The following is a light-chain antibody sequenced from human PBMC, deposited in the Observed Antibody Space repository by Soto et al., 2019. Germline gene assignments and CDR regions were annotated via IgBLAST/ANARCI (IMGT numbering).Light chain of an antibody. CDR2: WAS. CDR1: QSILYSSNNKNY. Sequence: DIVMTQSPDSLAVSLGDRATINCKSSQSILYSSNNKNYLAWYQQKPGQPPKLLIYWASTRESGVPDRFSGSESGTDFTLTISSLQAEDVATYYCQQYYSSPTWTFGQGTKVDIK. J-gene: IGKJ1*01. CDR3: QQYYSSPTWT. V-gene: IGKV4-1*01.